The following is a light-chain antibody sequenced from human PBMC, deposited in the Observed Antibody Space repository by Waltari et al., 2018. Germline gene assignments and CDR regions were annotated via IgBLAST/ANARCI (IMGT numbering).Light chain of an antibody. V-gene: IGLV2-14*03. Sequence: QSALTQPASVSGSPGQSITVSCTGISNDVGIHNFVSLYQHHPGKAPKVVIYDVSYRPSGVSYRFSGSKSGNTASLTISGLPAEGEADYYCSSYTSNNAVFGGGTKLTVL. CDR1: SNDVGIHNF. CDR2: DVS. J-gene: IGLJ3*02. CDR3: SSYTSNNAV.